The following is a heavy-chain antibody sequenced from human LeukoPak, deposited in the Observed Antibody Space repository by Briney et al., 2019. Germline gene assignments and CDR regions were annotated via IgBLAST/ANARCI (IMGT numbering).Heavy chain of an antibody. V-gene: IGHV3-23*01. J-gene: IGHJ4*02. CDR3: AKVPAAYCGGDCYYDY. CDR1: GFTFSSYA. D-gene: IGHD2-21*02. CDR2: ISGSGGST. Sequence: GGSLRLSCAASGFTFSSYAMSWVRQAPGKGLVWVSAISGSGGSTYYADSVKGRFTISRDNSKNTLYLQMNSLRAEDTAVYYCAKVPAAYCGGDCYYDYWGQGTLVTVST.